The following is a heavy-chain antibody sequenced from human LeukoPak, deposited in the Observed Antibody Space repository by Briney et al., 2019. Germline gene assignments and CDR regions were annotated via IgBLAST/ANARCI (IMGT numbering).Heavy chain of an antibody. D-gene: IGHD3/OR15-3a*01. CDR3: ARDFSASGGLDV. CDR2: IRPDGGDT. CDR1: GFTFSSYW. V-gene: IGHV3-7*04. J-gene: IGHJ4*02. Sequence: GGSLRLSCAVSGFTFSSYWMNWVRQAPGKGPEWVANIRPDGGDTYYVGSVKGRFTISRDNPKNSLSLELNNLRADDTAVYYCARDFSASGGLDVWGQGTLVTVSS.